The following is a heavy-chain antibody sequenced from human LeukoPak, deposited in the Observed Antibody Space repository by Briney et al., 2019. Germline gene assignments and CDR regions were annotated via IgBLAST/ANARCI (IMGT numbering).Heavy chain of an antibody. V-gene: IGHV3-48*03. Sequence: QPGGSLRLSCAASGFTFSNYGMHWVRQAPGKGLEWIADITISGHTKNYADSVKGRFTISRDNAGTSLYLQMNSLRVEDTGVYYCARGDPHADLWGQGTLVTVSS. CDR1: GFTFSNYG. CDR2: ITISGHTK. J-gene: IGHJ5*02. CDR3: ARGDPHADL.